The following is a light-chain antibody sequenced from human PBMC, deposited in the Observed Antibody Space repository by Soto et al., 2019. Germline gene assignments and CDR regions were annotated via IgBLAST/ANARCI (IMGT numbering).Light chain of an antibody. CDR1: SSAVGSYNY. Sequence: QSVLAQPASVSGSPGQSITISCTGTSSAVGSYNYVPWYQQHPGKAPKLIIYDVSNRPSGVSDRFFGSKSGNTASLNTSRLQTEDEADYYCRSYTITSTLVSGTGTKVTVL. V-gene: IGLV2-14*01. J-gene: IGLJ1*01. CDR3: RSYTITSTLV. CDR2: DVS.